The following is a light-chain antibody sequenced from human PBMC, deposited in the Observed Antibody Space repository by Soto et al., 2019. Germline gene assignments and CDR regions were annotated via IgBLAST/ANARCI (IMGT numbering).Light chain of an antibody. Sequence: DIQMTQSPSSLSASVGDRVTIACRASPSISNYLNWYQQKPGKAPTLLIYAASNFQRGAPSTFSGRGSGTDFTVTISSLQTEDFATEYCQQSYSNPLCTFVQGPGLE. J-gene: IGKJ2*02. CDR3: QQSYSNPLCT. V-gene: IGKV1-39*01. CDR1: PSISNY. CDR2: AAS.